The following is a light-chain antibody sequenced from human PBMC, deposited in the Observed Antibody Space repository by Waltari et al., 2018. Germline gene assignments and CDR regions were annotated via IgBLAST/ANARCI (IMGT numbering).Light chain of an antibody. CDR2: AAS. CDR3: QQYYNTPPWT. V-gene: IGKV1-NL1*01. J-gene: IGKJ1*01. Sequence: DIQMTQSPSSLSASVGDRVTLTCRASQDIRFSLVWYQQKPGKAPKLLLFAASRLESGVPSRFSGSGSGTEYTLTISSLQPEDFATYYCQQYYNTPPWTFGQGTKVEIK. CDR1: QDIRFS.